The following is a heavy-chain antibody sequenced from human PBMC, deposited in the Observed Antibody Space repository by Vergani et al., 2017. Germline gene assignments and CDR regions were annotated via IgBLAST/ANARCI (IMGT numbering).Heavy chain of an antibody. CDR3: ARQGGSYRAAPFDY. D-gene: IGHD1-26*01. CDR1: GGSISSSSYY. CDR2: IYYSGST. V-gene: IGHV4-39*01. Sequence: QLQLQESGPGLVKPSETLSLTCTVSGGSISSSSYYCGWIRQPPGKGLEWIGSIYYSGSTYYNPSLKSRVTISVDTSKNQFSLKLSAVTAADTTVYYCARQGGSYRAAPFDYWGQGTLVTVSS. J-gene: IGHJ4*02.